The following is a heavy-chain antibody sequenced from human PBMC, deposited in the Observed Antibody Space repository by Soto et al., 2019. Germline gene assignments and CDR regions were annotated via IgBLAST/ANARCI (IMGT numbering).Heavy chain of an antibody. CDR3: AKDSRKYQLLLFYYFDY. J-gene: IGHJ4*02. V-gene: IGHV3-23*01. CDR1: GFTFSSYA. Sequence: EVQLLESGGGLVQPGGSLRLSCAASGFTFSSYAMSWVRQAPGKGLEWVSAISGSGGSTYYADSVKGRFTISRDNSKNTLSMQMNSLRAEDTAVYYCAKDSRKYQLLLFYYFDYWGQGTLVTVSS. D-gene: IGHD2-2*01. CDR2: ISGSGGST.